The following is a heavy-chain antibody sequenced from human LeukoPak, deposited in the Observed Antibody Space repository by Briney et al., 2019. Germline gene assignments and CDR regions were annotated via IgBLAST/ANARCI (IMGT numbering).Heavy chain of an antibody. Sequence: SETLSLTCTVSGGSISSYYWSWIRQPAGKGLEWIGRIYTSGSTNYNPSLKSRVTMSVDTSKNQFSLKLSSVTAADTAVYYCARGGPQLGLYYYYYMDVWGKGTTVTVSS. V-gene: IGHV4-4*07. CDR1: GGSISSYY. J-gene: IGHJ6*03. CDR2: IYTSGST. CDR3: ARGGPQLGLYYYYYMDV. D-gene: IGHD6-6*01.